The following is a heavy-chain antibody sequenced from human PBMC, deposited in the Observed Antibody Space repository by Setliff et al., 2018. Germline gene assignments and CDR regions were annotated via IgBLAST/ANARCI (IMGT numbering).Heavy chain of an antibody. V-gene: IGHV4-39*02. Sequence: SETLSLTCIVAGDSISNTGYYWGWISQPPGKGLEWIGRIYNSGTTNYNPSLKSRVTISADTSNNSFSLNLFSVTAADTAVYYCAGRDYSGGDSWGHGTLVTVSS. CDR3: AGRDYSGGDS. D-gene: IGHD4-4*01. J-gene: IGHJ5*01. CDR1: GDSISNTGYY. CDR2: IYNSGTT.